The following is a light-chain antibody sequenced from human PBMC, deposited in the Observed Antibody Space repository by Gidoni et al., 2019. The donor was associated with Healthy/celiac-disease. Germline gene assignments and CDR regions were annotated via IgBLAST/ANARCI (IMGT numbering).Light chain of an antibody. CDR2: QDS. CDR1: KLGDKY. CDR3: QAWDGSTHNYV. J-gene: IGLJ1*01. V-gene: IGLV3-1*01. Sequence: SYELTQPPSVSVSPGQTASITCSGDKLGDKYACWYQQKPGQSPVLVIYQDSKRPSGIPERFSGSNSGNTATLTISGTQAMDEADYYCQAWDGSTHNYVFGTGTKVTVL.